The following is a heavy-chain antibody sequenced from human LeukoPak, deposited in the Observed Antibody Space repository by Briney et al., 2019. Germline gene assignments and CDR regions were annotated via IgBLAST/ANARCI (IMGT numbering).Heavy chain of an antibody. CDR1: GFTFSSYG. Sequence: GGSLRLSCAASGFTFSSYGMHWVRQAPGKGLEWVAVISYDGGNKYYADSVKGRFTISRDNSKNTLYLQMNSLRAEDTAVYYCAKVKGQWLGDYWGQGTLVTVSS. V-gene: IGHV3-30*18. CDR3: AKVKGQWLGDY. J-gene: IGHJ4*02. CDR2: ISYDGGNK. D-gene: IGHD6-19*01.